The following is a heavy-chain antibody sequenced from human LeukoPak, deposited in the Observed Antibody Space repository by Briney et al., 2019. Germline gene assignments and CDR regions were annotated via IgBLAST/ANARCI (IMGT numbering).Heavy chain of an antibody. V-gene: IGHV4-34*01. CDR2: INHSGST. CDR3: ARGVSMDV. Sequence: SDTLSLTCALYGGSFSGYYWSCLRHPPGKGLEWCGEINHSGSTNYNPSLKRPLTISVDTSKSQFSLQLSSVTAADTAVYYCARGVSMDVCGKGNTFTVSS. CDR1: GGSFSGYY. J-gene: IGHJ6*04.